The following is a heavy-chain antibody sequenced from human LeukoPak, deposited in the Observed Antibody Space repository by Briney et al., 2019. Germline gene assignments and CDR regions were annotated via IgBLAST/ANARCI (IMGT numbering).Heavy chain of an antibody. CDR1: GFTFSSYS. V-gene: IGHV3-48*01. CDR3: ASRYSYDSYYFDY. J-gene: IGHJ4*02. Sequence: GGSPRLSCAASGFTFSSYSMNWVRQAPGKGLEWVSYISSSSSTIYYADSVKGRFTISRDNAKNSLYLQMNSLRAEDTAVYYCASRYSYDSYYFDYWGQGTLVTVSS. D-gene: IGHD5-18*01. CDR2: ISSSSSTI.